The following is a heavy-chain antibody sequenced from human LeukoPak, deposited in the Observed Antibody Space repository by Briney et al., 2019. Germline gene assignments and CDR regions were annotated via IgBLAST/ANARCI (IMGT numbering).Heavy chain of an antibody. CDR1: GYTFTSYY. CDR2: INPSGGST. D-gene: IGHD4-11*01. V-gene: IGHV1-46*01. J-gene: IGHJ4*02. CDR3: ARDAGLQYLSR. Sequence: ASVKVSCKASGYTFTSYYMHWVRQAPGQGLEWMGIINPSGGSTSYAQKFQGRVTMTRDMSTSTVYMELSSLRSEDTAVYYCARDAGLQYLSRWGQGTLVTVSS.